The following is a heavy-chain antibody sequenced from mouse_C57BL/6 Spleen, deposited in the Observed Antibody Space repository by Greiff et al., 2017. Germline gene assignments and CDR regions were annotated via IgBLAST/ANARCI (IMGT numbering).Heavy chain of an antibody. CDR2: ISSGGSYT. D-gene: IGHD1-1*01. CDR1: GFTFSSYG. V-gene: IGHV5-6*01. Sequence: EVQLVESGGDLVKPGGSLKLSCAASGFTFSSYGMSWVRQTPDKRLEWVATISSGGSYTYYPDSVKGRFTISRDNAKNTLYLKMSSLKSEDTAMYYCARVDYGSSGRGYAMDYWGQGTSVTVSS. CDR3: ARVDYGSSGRGYAMDY. J-gene: IGHJ4*01.